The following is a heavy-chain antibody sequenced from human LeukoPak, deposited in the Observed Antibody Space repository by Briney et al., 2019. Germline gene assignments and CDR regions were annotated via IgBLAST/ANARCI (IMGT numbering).Heavy chain of an antibody. CDR1: GFTFSSYG. J-gene: IGHJ4*02. D-gene: IGHD1-26*01. Sequence: GGSLRLSCAASGFTFSSYGMHWVRQSPGKGLEWVAVISHDGSDKYFADSVKGRFTISRDNSKNTLYLQMNSLRAEDTAVCYCAKGRKRWEYSFDSWGQGTLVTVSS. CDR3: AKGRKRWEYSFDS. CDR2: ISHDGSDK. V-gene: IGHV3-30*18.